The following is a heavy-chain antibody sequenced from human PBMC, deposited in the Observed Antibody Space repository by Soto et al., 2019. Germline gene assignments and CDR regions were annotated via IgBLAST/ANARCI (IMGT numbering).Heavy chain of an antibody. CDR3: ARGRPYGMDV. CDR1: GFTFGSYW. CDR2: IDSDGSST. J-gene: IGHJ6*02. V-gene: IGHV3-74*01. Sequence: EVQLVESGGGLVQPGGSLRVSCAASGFTFGSYWMNWVRQAPGKGLVWVSRIDSDGSSTTYADSVKGRFTTSRDNAKNPLYLQMSSLGVEDTAVYYWARGRPYGMDVWGQGTTVTVPS.